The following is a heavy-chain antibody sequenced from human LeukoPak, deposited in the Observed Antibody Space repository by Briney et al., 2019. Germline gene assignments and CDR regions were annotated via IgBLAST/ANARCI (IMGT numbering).Heavy chain of an antibody. J-gene: IGHJ4*02. Sequence: GGSLRLSCAASGFIFNSFAMSWVRQAPGKGLEWVSAISGSGGSTYYADSVKGRFTISRDNSKNTLYLQMNSLRAEDTAVYYCAKDLGEYSSSWYDYWGQGTLVTVSS. CDR2: ISGSGGST. D-gene: IGHD6-13*01. V-gene: IGHV3-23*01. CDR1: GFIFNSFA. CDR3: AKDLGEYSSSWYDY.